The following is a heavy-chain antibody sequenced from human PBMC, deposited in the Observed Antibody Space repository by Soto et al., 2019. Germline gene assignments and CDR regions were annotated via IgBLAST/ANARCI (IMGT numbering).Heavy chain of an antibody. D-gene: IGHD5-12*01. V-gene: IGHV1-69*13. CDR3: AGVHPFPAHTGYDLMPTFFDS. Sequence: ASVKVSCKASGGTFSSYAISWVRQAPGQGLKWMGGIIPIFGTANYAQKFQGRVTITADESTSTAYMELSSLRAEDTAVYYCAGVHPFPAHTGYDLMPTFFDSWGQGALVTVSS. CDR1: GGTFSSYA. CDR2: IIPIFGTA. J-gene: IGHJ4*02.